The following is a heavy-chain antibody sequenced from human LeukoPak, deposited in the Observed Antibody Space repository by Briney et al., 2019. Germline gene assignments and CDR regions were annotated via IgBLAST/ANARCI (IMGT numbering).Heavy chain of an antibody. V-gene: IGHV3-21*01. J-gene: IGHJ3*02. CDR3: ARGTLNTAMVAGTFDI. D-gene: IGHD5-18*01. CDR1: GFTFNIYS. CDR2: ISSSSSYI. Sequence: PGGSLRLSCAASGFTFNIYSMTWVRQAPGKGLEWVSSISSSSSYIYYADSLKGRFTISRDNAKNSLYLQMNSLRAEDTAVFYCARGTLNTAMVAGTFDIWGQGTMVTVSS.